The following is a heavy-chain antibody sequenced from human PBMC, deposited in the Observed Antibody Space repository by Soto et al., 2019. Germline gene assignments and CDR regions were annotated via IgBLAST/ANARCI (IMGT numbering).Heavy chain of an antibody. Sequence: SXTLSLTCTVSGGSISSSSYYWGLIRQPPGKGLEWIGSIYYSGSTYYNPSLKSRVTISVDTSKNQFSLKLSSVTAADTAVYYCARHRTTGIFPFWFDPWGQGTLVTVSS. CDR3: ARHRTTGIFPFWFDP. CDR1: GGSISSSSYY. D-gene: IGHD1-1*01. V-gene: IGHV4-39*01. CDR2: IYYSGST. J-gene: IGHJ5*02.